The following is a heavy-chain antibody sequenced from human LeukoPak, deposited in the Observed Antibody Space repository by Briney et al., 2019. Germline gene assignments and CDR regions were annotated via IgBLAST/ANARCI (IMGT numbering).Heavy chain of an antibody. CDR3: ARPSYYDFWSGYVDY. Sequence: ASVKVSCKASGYTFTGYYMHLVRQAPGQGLEWMGWINPNSGGTNYAQKFQGRVTMTRDTSISTAYMELSRLRSDDTAVYYCARPSYYDFWSGYVDYWGQGTLVTVSS. CDR1: GYTFTGYY. CDR2: INPNSGGT. D-gene: IGHD3-3*01. J-gene: IGHJ4*02. V-gene: IGHV1-2*02.